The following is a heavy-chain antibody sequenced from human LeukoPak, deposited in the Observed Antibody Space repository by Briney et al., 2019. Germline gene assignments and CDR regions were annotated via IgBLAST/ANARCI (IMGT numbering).Heavy chain of an antibody. J-gene: IGHJ4*02. D-gene: IGHD4-17*01. CDR1: GFTFSSYW. CDR3: ATRVQTTDIIFDY. CDR2: IKQDGSDK. Sequence: GGSLRLSCAASGFTFSSYWMSWVRQAPGKGLEWVANIKQDGSDKYYVDSVKGRFTISRDNAKNSLYLQMNSLRAEDTAVYYCATRVQTTDIIFDYWGQGTLVTVSS. V-gene: IGHV3-7*01.